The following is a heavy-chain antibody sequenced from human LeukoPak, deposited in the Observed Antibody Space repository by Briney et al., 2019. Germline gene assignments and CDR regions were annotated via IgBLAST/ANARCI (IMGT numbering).Heavy chain of an antibody. CDR2: ISGSGGST. V-gene: IGHV3-23*01. D-gene: IGHD3-9*01. CDR1: GFTFSSYV. CDR3: ARLVTGYPNWFDP. J-gene: IGHJ5*02. Sequence: GGSLRLSCAASGFTFSSYVMSWVRQAPGKGLEWLSGISGSGGSTYYADSVKGRFTISRDNSKNTLYLQMNSLRAEDTAVYYCARLVTGYPNWFDPWGQGTPVTVSS.